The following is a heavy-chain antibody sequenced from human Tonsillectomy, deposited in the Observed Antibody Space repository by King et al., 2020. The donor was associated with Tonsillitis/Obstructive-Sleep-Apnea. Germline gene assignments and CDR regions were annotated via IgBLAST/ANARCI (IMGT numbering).Heavy chain of an antibody. Sequence: QSQLVQSGGGVVQPGRSLRLSCAASGFTFSRYIMHWVRQAPGKGLEWVAAICYDGSNKYYADSVRGRFTISRDDSKNMVYLQMNSLRAGDTAVYYCARDLTLGGCYYYYYYGVDVWGQGTTVTVSS. CDR1: GFTFSRYI. V-gene: IGHV3-33*01. D-gene: IGHD3-9*01. CDR2: ICYDGSNK. J-gene: IGHJ6*02. CDR3: ARDLTLGGCYYYYYYGVDV.